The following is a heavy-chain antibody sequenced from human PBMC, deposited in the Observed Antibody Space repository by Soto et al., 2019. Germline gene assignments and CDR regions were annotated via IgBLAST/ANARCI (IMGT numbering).Heavy chain of an antibody. D-gene: IGHD2-15*01. V-gene: IGHV4-30-4*01. CDR2: IYYGGSP. Sequence: SETLSLTCTVSGGSISSYYYYWSWIRQPPGKGLEWIGHIYYGGSPYYSPSLKSRVTISVDTSKRQFSLKLSSVTAADTAECYCAICNYCCCGPCYYFFDYWGRGTLVTVSS. CDR1: GGSISSYYYY. CDR3: AICNYCCCGPCYYFFDY. J-gene: IGHJ4*02.